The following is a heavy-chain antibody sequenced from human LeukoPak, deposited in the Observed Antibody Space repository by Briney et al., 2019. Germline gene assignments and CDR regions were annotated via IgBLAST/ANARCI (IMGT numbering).Heavy chain of an antibody. J-gene: IGHJ6*03. Sequence: SETLSLTCTVSGGSTSSYYWSWIRQPPGKGLEWVGYIYTSGSANYNFSLKSRVTISVDTSKNQFSLKLSSVTAADTAVYYCARVHFSYYYMDVWGKGTTVTVSS. V-gene: IGHV4-4*09. CDR1: GGSTSSYY. CDR2: IYTSGSA. CDR3: ARVHFSYYYMDV.